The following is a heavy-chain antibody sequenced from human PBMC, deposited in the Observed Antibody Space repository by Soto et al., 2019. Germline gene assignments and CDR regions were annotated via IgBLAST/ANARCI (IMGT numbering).Heavy chain of an antibody. CDR2: ISTSGSSI. CDR1: GFSFSNHN. V-gene: IGHV3-48*01. D-gene: IGHD1-26*01. J-gene: IGHJ4*02. CDR3: ARSGNYRLDC. Sequence: GGPLRLSCAASGFSFSNHNMSWVRQAPGKGLEWIAYISTSGSSIYYADSVEGRFTISRDNAKSSLYLQMNSLRAEDTALYYCARSGNYRLDCWGQGTLVTVSS.